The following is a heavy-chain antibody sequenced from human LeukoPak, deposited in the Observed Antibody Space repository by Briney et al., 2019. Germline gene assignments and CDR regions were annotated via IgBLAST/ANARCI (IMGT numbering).Heavy chain of an antibody. J-gene: IGHJ5*02. D-gene: IGHD3-10*01. CDR1: GGSISSYY. Sequence: SETLSLTCTVSGGSISSYYRSWIRQPPGKGLEWIGYIYYSGSTNYNPSLKSRVTISVDTSKNQFSLKLSSVTAADTAVYYCARAMVRGVIIPWGQGTLVTVSS. CDR2: IYYSGST. V-gene: IGHV4-59*01. CDR3: ARAMVRGVIIP.